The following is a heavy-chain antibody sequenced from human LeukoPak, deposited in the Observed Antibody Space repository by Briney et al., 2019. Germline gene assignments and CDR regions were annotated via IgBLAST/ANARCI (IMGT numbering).Heavy chain of an antibody. CDR1: GVSISSYC. J-gene: IGHJ4*02. D-gene: IGHD3-22*01. CDR2: LHTSGST. CDR3: ARDRYYYDSSGYYYYFDY. Sequence: PSETLSLTCTVSGVSISSYCWSWIRQPAGKGLEWIGRLHTSGSTNYNPSLKSRVTMSVDTSKNQFSLKLSSVTAADTAVYYCARDRYYYDSSGYYYYFDYWGQGTLVTVSS. V-gene: IGHV4-4*07.